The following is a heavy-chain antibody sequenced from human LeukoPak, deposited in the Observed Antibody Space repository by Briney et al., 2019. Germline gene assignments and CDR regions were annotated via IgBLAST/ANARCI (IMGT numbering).Heavy chain of an antibody. V-gene: IGHV3-49*04. CDR1: GFTFGDYA. CDR2: IRSKAYGGTT. CDR3: TRILTYYDILTGYSSGRWFDP. J-gene: IGHJ5*02. Sequence: PGGSLRLSCTASGFTFGDYAMSWVRQAPGKGLEWVGFIRSKAYGGTTEYAASVKGRFTISRADSKSIAYLQMNSLKTEDTAVYYCTRILTYYDILTGYSSGRWFDPWGQGTLVTVSS. D-gene: IGHD3-9*01.